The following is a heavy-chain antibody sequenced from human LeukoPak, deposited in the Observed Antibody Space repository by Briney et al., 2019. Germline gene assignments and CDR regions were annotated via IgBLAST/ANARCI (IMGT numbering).Heavy chain of an antibody. CDR2: IRSKAYRGTT. Sequence: GGSLRLSCTGSGFTFGDHAMSWVRQAPGKGLEWVGFIRSKAYRGTTEYAASVRGRFIISRGDFASIAYLQMNSLTTEDTAVYYCARGPIQLWIHNAMDVWGQGTTVAVSS. CDR1: GFTFGDHA. D-gene: IGHD5-18*01. V-gene: IGHV3-49*04. CDR3: ARGPIQLWIHNAMDV. J-gene: IGHJ6*02.